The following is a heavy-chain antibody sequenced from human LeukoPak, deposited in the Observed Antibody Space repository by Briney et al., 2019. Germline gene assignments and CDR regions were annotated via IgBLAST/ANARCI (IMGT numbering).Heavy chain of an antibody. Sequence: SETLSLTCTVSGGSFSGYYWSWIRQPPGKGLEWIAYIYSSGSTKYSPSLKSRVTISVDTSKKQFSLKLSSVTAADTAMYYCARDREYEGYGMDVWGQGTTVTVSS. J-gene: IGHJ6*02. CDR2: IYSSGST. V-gene: IGHV4-59*01. CDR3: ARDREYEGYGMDV. CDR1: GGSFSGYY. D-gene: IGHD2/OR15-2a*01.